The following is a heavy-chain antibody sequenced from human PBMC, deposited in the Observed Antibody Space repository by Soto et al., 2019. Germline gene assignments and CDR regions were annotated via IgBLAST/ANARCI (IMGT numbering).Heavy chain of an antibody. CDR1: GFTFSSYA. CDR2: ISYDGSNK. V-gene: IGHV3-30-3*01. Sequence: GGSLRLSCAASGFTFSSYAMHWVRQAPGKGLEWVAVISYDGSNKYYADSVKGRFTISRDNSKNTLYLQMNSLRAEDTAVYYCARVPAIIMTTVTLDYWGQGTLVTVSS. J-gene: IGHJ4*02. D-gene: IGHD4-17*01. CDR3: ARVPAIIMTTVTLDY.